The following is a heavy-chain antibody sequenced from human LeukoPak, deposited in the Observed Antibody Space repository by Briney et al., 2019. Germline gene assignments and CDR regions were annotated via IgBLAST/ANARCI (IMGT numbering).Heavy chain of an antibody. J-gene: IGHJ6*02. D-gene: IGHD2-2*01. CDR1: GXTVSSNY. Sequence: GGSLRLSCAASGXTVSSNYMSWVRQAPGKGLEWVSVIYSGGSTYYADSVKGRFTISRQISKNTLDLQMNSLRPEDTAVYYCARDGRYCIITSCYGYYGMDVWGQGTTVTVSS. CDR3: ARDGRYCIITSCYGYYGMDV. V-gene: IGHV3-53*04. CDR2: IYSGGST.